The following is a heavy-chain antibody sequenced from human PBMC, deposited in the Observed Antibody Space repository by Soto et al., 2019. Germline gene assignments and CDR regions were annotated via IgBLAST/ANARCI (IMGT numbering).Heavy chain of an antibody. J-gene: IGHJ4*02. D-gene: IGHD6-13*01. Sequence: QVQLVGSGGGVVQPGRSLRLSCAASGFTFSSYGMHWVRQAPGKGLEWVAVIWYDGSNKYYADSVKGRFTISRDNSKNTLYLQMNSLRAEDTAVYYCARLQGIAAAGTGDYWGQGTLVTVSS. V-gene: IGHV3-33*01. CDR2: IWYDGSNK. CDR1: GFTFSSYG. CDR3: ARLQGIAAAGTGDY.